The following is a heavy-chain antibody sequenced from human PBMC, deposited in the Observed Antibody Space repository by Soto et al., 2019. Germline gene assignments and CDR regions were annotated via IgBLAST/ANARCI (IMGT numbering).Heavy chain of an antibody. D-gene: IGHD6-13*01. V-gene: IGHV3-30-3*01. CDR1: GFTFSSYA. Sequence: ESGGGVVQPGRCLRLSCAASGFTFSSYAMHWVRQAPGKGLEWVAVISYDGSNKYYADSVKGRFTISRDNSKNTLYLQMNSLRAEDTAVYYCARDRSSSWTSAGGMDVWGQGTTVTVSS. CDR2: ISYDGSNK. J-gene: IGHJ6*02. CDR3: ARDRSSSWTSAGGMDV.